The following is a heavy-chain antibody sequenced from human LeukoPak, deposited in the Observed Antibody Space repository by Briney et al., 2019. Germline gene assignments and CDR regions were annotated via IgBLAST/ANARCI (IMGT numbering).Heavy chain of an antibody. D-gene: IGHD6-19*01. CDR1: GGSLSGHY. J-gene: IGHJ5*02. CDR3: VRGPGIPVAAS. V-gene: IGHV4-34*01. Sequence: SETLSLTCAVHGGSLSGHYCIWIRQAPGKGLEWIGEINHSGSPNYSPSFKSRVTISADTSKNQFSLSLRSVTAADTAVYYCVRGPGIPVAASWGRGTLVTVSS. CDR2: INHSGSP.